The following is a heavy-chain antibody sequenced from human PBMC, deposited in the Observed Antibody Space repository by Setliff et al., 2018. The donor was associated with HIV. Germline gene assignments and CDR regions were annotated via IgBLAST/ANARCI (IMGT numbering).Heavy chain of an antibody. Sequence: LSLTCAVWGGPSSGYWSWVRQSPGKGLEWIGEISHSGSTNYNLSLKSRAAISADTSKKQFSLKLTSVTAADTGIYYCVASSSWSCRLNYWGQGTQVTVSS. CDR2: ISHSGST. V-gene: IGHV4-34*01. CDR1: GGPSSGY. D-gene: IGHD6-13*01. J-gene: IGHJ4*02. CDR3: VASSSWSCRLNY.